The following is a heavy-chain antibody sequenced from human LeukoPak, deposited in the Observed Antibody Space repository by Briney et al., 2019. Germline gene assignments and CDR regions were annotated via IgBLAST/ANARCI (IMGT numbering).Heavy chain of an antibody. CDR2: ISHTGIT. CDR3: ARGLSRDVVLVLGVTTRTNYYGLDV. CDR1: GGSFNGFY. D-gene: IGHD5-12*01. V-gene: IGHV4-34*01. J-gene: IGHJ6*02. Sequence: PSETLSLTCTVSGGSFNGFYWTWIRQPPGKGPEWIGEISHTGITNYNPSLKSRVSISLDTSKNQLSLSLSSVTAADTAVYYCARGLSRDVVLVLGVTTRTNYYGLDVWGQGTTVTVSS.